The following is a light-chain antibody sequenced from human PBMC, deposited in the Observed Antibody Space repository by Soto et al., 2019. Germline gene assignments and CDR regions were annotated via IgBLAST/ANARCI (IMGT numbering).Light chain of an antibody. CDR2: DAS. V-gene: IGKV3-11*01. CDR1: ESVSSH. CDR3: QQGGNWPLT. Sequence: EVVFTPSPVTLSLSPGERATVSCRASESVSSHLAWYQQKRGQAPRLLIYDASSRASGIPARFSGSGSGTDFTLTISSLEPEDFAVYYCQQGGNWPLTFGQGTRLEIK. J-gene: IGKJ5*01.